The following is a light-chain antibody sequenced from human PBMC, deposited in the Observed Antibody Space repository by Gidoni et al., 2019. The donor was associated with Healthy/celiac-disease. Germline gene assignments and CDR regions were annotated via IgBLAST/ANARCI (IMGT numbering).Light chain of an antibody. CDR1: SSNIRSNT. V-gene: IGLV1-44*01. J-gene: IGLJ2*01. CDR3: AAWDASLNGPV. CDR2: SNN. Sequence: QSVLTQPPSAPGTPGQRVTISCSGNSSNIRSNTVNWYQQLPGTAPKLLIYSNNQRPSGVPDRFSGSKSGTSASLAISGLQSEDEADYYCAAWDASLNGPVFGGGTKLTVL.